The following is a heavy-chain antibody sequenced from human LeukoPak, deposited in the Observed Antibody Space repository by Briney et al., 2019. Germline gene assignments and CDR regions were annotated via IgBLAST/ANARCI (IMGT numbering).Heavy chain of an antibody. Sequence: SETLSLTCSVSGGSISRSSYYWGWIRQPPGKGLEWIGSIYYSGNTYYNPSLKSRVTISVDTSKNQFSLKLSSVTAADTAVYYCASGPRPFDYWGQGTLVTVSS. V-gene: IGHV4-39*01. CDR2: IYYSGNT. CDR3: ASGPRPFDY. J-gene: IGHJ4*02. CDR1: GGSISRSSYY.